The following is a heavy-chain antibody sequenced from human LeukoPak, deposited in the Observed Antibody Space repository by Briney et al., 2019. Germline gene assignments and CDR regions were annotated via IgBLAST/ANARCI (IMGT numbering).Heavy chain of an antibody. CDR3: ARVLAAAGTFGGYYFDY. V-gene: IGHV3-53*01. Sequence: GGSLRLSCAASGFTVSSNYMSWVRQAPGKGLEWVSVIYSGGSTYYADSVKGRFTISRDSSKNTLYLQMNSLRAEDTAVYYCARVLAAAGTFGGYYFDYWGQGTLVTVSS. CDR2: IYSGGST. J-gene: IGHJ4*02. D-gene: IGHD6-13*01. CDR1: GFTVSSNY.